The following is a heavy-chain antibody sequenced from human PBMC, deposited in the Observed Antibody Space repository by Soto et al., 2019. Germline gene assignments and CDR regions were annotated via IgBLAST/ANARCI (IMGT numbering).Heavy chain of an antibody. D-gene: IGHD1-26*01. CDR3: ARDGWELPARFDY. CDR1: GFTFSSYG. CDR2: IWYDGSNK. V-gene: IGHV3-33*01. Sequence: QVQLVESGGGVVQPGRSLRLSCAASGFTFSSYGMHWVRQAPGKGLEWVAVIWYDGSNKYYADSVKGRFTISRDNSKNTLYLQMNSLRAEDTAVYYCARDGWELPARFDYWGQGTLVTVSS. J-gene: IGHJ4*02.